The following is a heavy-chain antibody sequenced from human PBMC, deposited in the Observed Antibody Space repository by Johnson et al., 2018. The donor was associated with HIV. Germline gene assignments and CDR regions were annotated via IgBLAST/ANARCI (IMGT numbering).Heavy chain of an antibody. Sequence: QEKLVESGGGVVQPGRSLRLSCAASGFTFSSYGMHWVRQAPGTGLEWVAVISYDGSNKYYADSVKGRFTISRDNSKNTLYLQMNSLRAEDTAVYYCAKEDRPWRPDAFDIWGHGTMVTVSS. J-gene: IGHJ3*02. CDR2: ISYDGSNK. CDR1: GFTFSSYG. V-gene: IGHV3-30*18. D-gene: IGHD2-15*01. CDR3: AKEDRPWRPDAFDI.